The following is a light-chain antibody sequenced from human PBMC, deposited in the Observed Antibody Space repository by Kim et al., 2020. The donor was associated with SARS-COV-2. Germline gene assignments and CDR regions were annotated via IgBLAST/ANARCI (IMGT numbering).Light chain of an antibody. Sequence: VSPGERATLSCRASESVSSNLAWYQQKPGQAPRLLIFAASTRAAGVPARFSGSGSGTEFTLTISSLQSEDFAVYYCQQCNNWPRTFGQGTKVDIK. CDR3: QQCNNWPRT. J-gene: IGKJ1*01. V-gene: IGKV3-15*01. CDR1: ESVSSN. CDR2: AAS.